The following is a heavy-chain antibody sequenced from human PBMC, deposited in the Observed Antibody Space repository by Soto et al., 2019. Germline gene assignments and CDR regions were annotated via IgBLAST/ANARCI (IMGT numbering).Heavy chain of an antibody. Sequence: GGSLRLSCAASGFTFSSYAMSWVRQAPGKGLEWVSAISGSGGSTYYADSVKGRFTISRDNSKNTLYLQMNSLRAEDTAVYYCAKDYYDSSGYYLPRDGMDVWGQGATVTVS. D-gene: IGHD3-22*01. CDR2: ISGSGGST. CDR1: GFTFSSYA. V-gene: IGHV3-23*01. CDR3: AKDYYDSSGYYLPRDGMDV. J-gene: IGHJ6*02.